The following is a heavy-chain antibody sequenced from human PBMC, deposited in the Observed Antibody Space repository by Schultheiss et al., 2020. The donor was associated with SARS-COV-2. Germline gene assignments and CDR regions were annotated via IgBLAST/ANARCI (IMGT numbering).Heavy chain of an antibody. CDR2: INPRGGST. CDR3: ARTSLYSSSWIQRFDFDY. D-gene: IGHD6-13*01. Sequence: ASVKVSCKASGYTFTNYYMHWVRQAPGQGLEWMGIINPRGGSTTYAQKFQGRVTMTRDTSTSTVYMYLSSLGSEDTAVYYCARTSLYSSSWIQRFDFDYWGQGTLVTVSS. V-gene: IGHV1-46*01. CDR1: GYTFTNYY. J-gene: IGHJ4*02.